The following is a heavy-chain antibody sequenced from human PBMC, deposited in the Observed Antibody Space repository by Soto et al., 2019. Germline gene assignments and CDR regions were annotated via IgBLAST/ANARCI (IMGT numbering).Heavy chain of an antibody. Sequence: GGSLRLSCAASGFTFSNYAMNWVRQAPEKGLEWVSSISGSHGSTYYADSVNGRFTISRDNSKNMLYLQVNTLRVEDTAVYYCAKGSPGSGYDLAYWGQGTLVTVSS. CDR3: AKGSPGSGYDLAY. CDR2: ISGSHGST. CDR1: GFTFSNYA. J-gene: IGHJ4*02. V-gene: IGHV3-23*01. D-gene: IGHD5-12*01.